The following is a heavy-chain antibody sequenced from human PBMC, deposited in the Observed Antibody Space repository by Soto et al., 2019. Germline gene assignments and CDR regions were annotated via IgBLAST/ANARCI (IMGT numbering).Heavy chain of an antibody. D-gene: IGHD1-7*01. CDR3: ARVGWNYNWFDP. CDR2: INAGNGNT. J-gene: IGHJ5*02. V-gene: IGHV1-3*01. CDR1: GYTCTSYY. Sequence: SVKVYCKASGYTCTSYYMHWVRQTPGQRLEWMGWINAGNGNTKYSQKFQGRVTITRDTSASTAYMELSSLRSEDPAVYYCARVGWNYNWFDPWGQGTLVTVSS.